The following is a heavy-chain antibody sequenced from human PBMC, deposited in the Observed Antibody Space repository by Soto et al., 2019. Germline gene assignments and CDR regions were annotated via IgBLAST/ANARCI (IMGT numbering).Heavy chain of an antibody. CDR1: GGSFSGYY. Sequence: SETLSLTCAVYGGSFSGYYWSWIRQPPGRGLEWIGEINHSGSTNYNPSLKSRVTISVDTSKNQFSLKLSSVTAADTAVYYCAGSITIFGVVIIQNWFDPWGQGTLVTVS. J-gene: IGHJ5*02. CDR3: AGSITIFGVVIIQNWFDP. V-gene: IGHV4-34*01. D-gene: IGHD3-3*01. CDR2: INHSGST.